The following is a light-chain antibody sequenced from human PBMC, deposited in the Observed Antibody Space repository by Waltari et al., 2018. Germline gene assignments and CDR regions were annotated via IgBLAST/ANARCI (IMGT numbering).Light chain of an antibody. V-gene: IGLV1-40*01. CDR2: GNS. Sequence: QSVLTQPPSVSGAPGQRVTISCTGRSSHIGAGYDVTWYQQLPGKAPKLLIHGNSNRPSGVPDRISGSKSGTSASLAITGLQAEDEADYYCQSYDSSLGGSVFGGGTKLTVL. CDR1: SSHIGAGYD. J-gene: IGLJ2*01. CDR3: QSYDSSLGGSV.